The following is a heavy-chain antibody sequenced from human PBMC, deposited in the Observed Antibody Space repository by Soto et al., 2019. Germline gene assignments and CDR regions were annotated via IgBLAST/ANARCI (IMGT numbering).Heavy chain of an antibody. CDR2: IYYSGST. D-gene: IGHD3-10*01. CDR1: GGSISSYY. CDR3: ARDLVRGVYGMDV. J-gene: IGHJ6*02. V-gene: IGHV4-59*01. Sequence: SETLSLTCTVSGGSISSYYWSWIRQPPGKGLGWIGYIYYSGSTNYNPSLKSRVTISVDTSKNQFSLKLSSVTAADTAVYYCARDLVRGVYGMDVWGQGTTVTVSS.